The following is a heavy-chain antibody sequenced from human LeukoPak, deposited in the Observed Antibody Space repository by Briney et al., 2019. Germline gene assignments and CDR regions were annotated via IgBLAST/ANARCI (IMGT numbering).Heavy chain of an antibody. D-gene: IGHD2-21*02. CDR3: ARREYCGGDCYFLVH. J-gene: IGHJ4*02. CDR1: GYSFTSYW. CDR2: IYPGDSDT. V-gene: IGHV5-51*01. Sequence: GESLKIPCKGSGYSFTSYWIGWVRQMPGKGLEWMGIIYPGDSDTRYSPSFQGQVTISADKSISTAYLQWSSLKASDTAMYYCARREYCGGDCYFLVHWGQGTLVTVSS.